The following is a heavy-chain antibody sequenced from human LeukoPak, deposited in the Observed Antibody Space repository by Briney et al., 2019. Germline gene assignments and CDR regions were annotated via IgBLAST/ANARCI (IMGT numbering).Heavy chain of an antibody. Sequence: PSETLSLTCAVYGGSFSGYYWSWLRQPPGKGLEWIGEINHSGSTNYNPSLKSRVTISVDTSKNQFSLKLSSVTAADTAVYYCARGAPYDFWSGYYTGRRYMDVWGKGTTVTVSS. D-gene: IGHD3-3*01. J-gene: IGHJ6*03. CDR1: GGSFSGYY. CDR2: INHSGST. CDR3: ARGAPYDFWSGYYTGRRYMDV. V-gene: IGHV4-34*01.